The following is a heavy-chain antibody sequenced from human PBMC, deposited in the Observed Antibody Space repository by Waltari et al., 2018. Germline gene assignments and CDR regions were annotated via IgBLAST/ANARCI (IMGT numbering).Heavy chain of an antibody. Sequence: QVQLVESGGGVVQPGRSLSLSCAASGFTFSTSGLYWFRQAPGKGLEWVAVILYDGSKKYYADPVKGRFTISRDNSKNTLYLQMNSLRAEDTAMYYCARDRDGDGYFDYWGQGTLVTVSS. V-gene: IGHV3-30*03. CDR2: ILYDGSKK. D-gene: IGHD4-17*01. CDR1: GFTFSTSG. J-gene: IGHJ4*02. CDR3: ARDRDGDGYFDY.